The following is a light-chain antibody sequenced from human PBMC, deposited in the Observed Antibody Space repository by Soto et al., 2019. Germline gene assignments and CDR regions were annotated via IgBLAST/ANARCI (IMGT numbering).Light chain of an antibody. CDR1: QSISNY. V-gene: IGKV1-39*01. CDR3: QQSFSPLWT. Sequence: DIQMTQSPSSLSASVGDRVTITCRASQSISNYLKWYQQKPGKAPKLLIYAASSMQSGVPSRFSGSGSETDFTLTISSLRPDDSATYYCQQSFSPLWTFGQGTKVEV. J-gene: IGKJ1*01. CDR2: AAS.